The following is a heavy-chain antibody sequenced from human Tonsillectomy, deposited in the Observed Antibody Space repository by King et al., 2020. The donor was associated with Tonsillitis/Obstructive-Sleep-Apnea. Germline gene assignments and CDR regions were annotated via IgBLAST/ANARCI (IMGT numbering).Heavy chain of an antibody. J-gene: IGHJ6*03. D-gene: IGHD2-2*01. V-gene: IGHV1-69*01. Sequence: VQLVESGAEVKKPGSSVKVSCKASGGTFSSYAISWVRQAPGQGLEWMGGIIPIFGTANYAQKFQGRVTITADESTSTAYMELSSLRSEDTAVYYCARAQYQLHYYYYYYYMDVWGKGTTVTVSS. CDR2: IIPIFGTA. CDR3: ARAQYQLHYYYYYYYMDV. CDR1: GGTFSSYA.